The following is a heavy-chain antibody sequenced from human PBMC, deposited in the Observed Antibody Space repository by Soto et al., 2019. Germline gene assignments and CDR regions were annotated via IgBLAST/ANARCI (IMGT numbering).Heavy chain of an antibody. D-gene: IGHD6-19*01. CDR3: ARADRGWYAEYYYYYYGMDV. Sequence: GASVKVSCKASGYTFTGYYMHWVRQAPGQGLEWMGWINPNSGGTNYAQKFQGWVTMTRDTSISTAYMELSRLRSDDTAVYYCARADRGWYAEYYYYYYGMDVWGQGTTVTVSS. CDR2: INPNSGGT. V-gene: IGHV1-2*04. J-gene: IGHJ6*02. CDR1: GYTFTGYY.